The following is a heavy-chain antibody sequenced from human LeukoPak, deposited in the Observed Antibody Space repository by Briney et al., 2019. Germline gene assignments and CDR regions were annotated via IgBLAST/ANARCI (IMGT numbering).Heavy chain of an antibody. CDR2: IYSSGST. V-gene: IGHV4-61*02. Sequence: SETLSLTCTVSGGSISSGYYYWCWIRQPAGEALECIRRIYSSGSTNYNPSLKSRVTISVDTSKNQFSLKLSSVTAADTAVYYCARGGGTMIRGVSGNWFDPWGQGTLVTVSS. J-gene: IGHJ5*02. D-gene: IGHD3-10*01. CDR3: ARGGGTMIRGVSGNWFDP. CDR1: GGSISSGYYY.